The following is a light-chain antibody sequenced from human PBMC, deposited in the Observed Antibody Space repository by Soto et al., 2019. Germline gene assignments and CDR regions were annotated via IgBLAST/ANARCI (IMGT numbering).Light chain of an antibody. CDR3: QSYDATNQV. CDR2: EDN. V-gene: IGLV6-57*01. CDR1: RGSIASNY. J-gene: IGLJ3*02. Sequence: QSVSESPGKTGSISCTRSRGSIASNYVQWYQQRPGSSPTTVIYEDNQRPSGVPDRFSGSIDSSSNSASLTISGLETEDEADYYCQSYDATNQVFGGGTKLTVL.